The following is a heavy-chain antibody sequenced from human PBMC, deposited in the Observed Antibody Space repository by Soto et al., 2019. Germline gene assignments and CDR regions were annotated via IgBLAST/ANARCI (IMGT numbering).Heavy chain of an antibody. CDR3: ARRQGAFDI. CDR1: GGSISSSSYY. Sequence: PSETLSLTCTVSGGSISSSSYYWGWIRQPPGKGLEWIGSIYYGGSTYYNPSLKSRVTISVDTSKNQFSLKLSSVTAADTAVYYCARRQGAFDIWGQGTMVTVSS. CDR2: IYYGGST. J-gene: IGHJ3*02. V-gene: IGHV4-39*01.